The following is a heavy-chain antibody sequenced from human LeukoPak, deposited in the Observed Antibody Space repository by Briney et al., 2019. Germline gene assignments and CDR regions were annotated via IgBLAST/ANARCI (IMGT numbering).Heavy chain of an antibody. D-gene: IGHD6-6*01. CDR2: IFYSGST. CDR1: GGSISSSSFY. Sequence: SETLSLTCTVSGGSISSSSFYWGWIRQPPGKGLEWIGSIFYSGSTYYNPSLKSRVTISVDTSKNQFSLKLSSVTAADTAVYYCARHNGVAAKKYYYYYMDVWGKGTTVTISS. CDR3: ARHNGVAAKKYYYYYMDV. J-gene: IGHJ6*03. V-gene: IGHV4-39*01.